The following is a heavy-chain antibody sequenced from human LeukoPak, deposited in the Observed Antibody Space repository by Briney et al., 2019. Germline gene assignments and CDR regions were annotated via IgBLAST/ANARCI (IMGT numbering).Heavy chain of an antibody. CDR2: IYTSGST. J-gene: IGHJ6*03. Sequence: SETLSLTCTVSGDSISSGSYCWSWIRQPAGKGLEWIGRIYTSGSTNYNPSLKSRVTISVDTSKNQFSLKLSSVTAADTAVYYCARSYCSSTSCSPYYYYYMDVWGKGTTVTVSS. V-gene: IGHV4-61*02. CDR1: GDSISSGSYC. D-gene: IGHD2-2*01. CDR3: ARSYCSSTSCSPYYYYYMDV.